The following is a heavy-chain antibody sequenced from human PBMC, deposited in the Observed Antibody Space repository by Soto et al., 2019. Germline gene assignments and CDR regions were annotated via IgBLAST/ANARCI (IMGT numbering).Heavy chain of an antibody. D-gene: IGHD1-1*01. CDR3: ARGGGWNEFDY. V-gene: IGHV4-39*01. CDR2: IYYSGST. Sequence: PSETLSLTCTVSGGSISTDSYYWGWIRQPPGKGLEWIGRIYYSGSTYYSPSLKSRVTMSVDTSKNQFSLKLSSVTATDTALYYCARGGGWNEFDYWGQGTLVTVSS. CDR1: GGSISTDSYY. J-gene: IGHJ4*02.